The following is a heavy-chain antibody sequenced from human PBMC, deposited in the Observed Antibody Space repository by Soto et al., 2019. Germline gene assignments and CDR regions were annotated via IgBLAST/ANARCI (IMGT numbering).Heavy chain of an antibody. CDR2: MNPNSGNT. CDR1: GYTFTSYD. Sequence: GASVKVSCKASGYTFTSYDINWVRQATGQGLEWMGWMNPNSGNTGYAQKFQGRVTMTRNTSISTAYMELSSLRSEDTAVYYCARGWLVHYYYGMDVWGQGTPVTVYS. J-gene: IGHJ6*02. D-gene: IGHD6-19*01. V-gene: IGHV1-8*01. CDR3: ARGWLVHYYYGMDV.